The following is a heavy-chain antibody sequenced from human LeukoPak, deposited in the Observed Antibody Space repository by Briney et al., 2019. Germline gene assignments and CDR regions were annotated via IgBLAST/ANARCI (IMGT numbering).Heavy chain of an antibody. D-gene: IGHD6-6*01. J-gene: IGHJ6*03. CDR2: IYYSGNT. Sequence: SENLSLTCTVSGGSISPYYWSWIRQSPGKGLEWIGYIYYSGNTYYNPSLKSRVTISVDTSKNQFSLKLSSVTAADTAVYYCARDWGVTARPGYMDVWGKGTTVTVSS. V-gene: IGHV4-59*13. CDR1: GGSISPYY. CDR3: ARDWGVTARPGYMDV.